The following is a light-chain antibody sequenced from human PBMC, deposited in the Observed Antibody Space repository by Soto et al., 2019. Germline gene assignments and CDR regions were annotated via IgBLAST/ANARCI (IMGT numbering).Light chain of an antibody. V-gene: IGKV3-15*01. CDR3: QQYNDWPLT. CDR1: HSVSSN. Sequence: EIGFTQSPGTLSLSPGERATLSCRASHSVSSNLAWYQQKPGQAPSLLIYGAFTRATGIPARFSGTGSGTEFTLTISSLQSEDLALYYCQQYNDWPLTFGQGTKVDIK. CDR2: GAF. J-gene: IGKJ1*01.